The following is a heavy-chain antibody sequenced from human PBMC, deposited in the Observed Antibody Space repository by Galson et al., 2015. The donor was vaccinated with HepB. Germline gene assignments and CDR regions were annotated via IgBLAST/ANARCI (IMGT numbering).Heavy chain of an antibody. CDR3: AREGFWSGYYDTFDY. J-gene: IGHJ4*02. D-gene: IGHD3-3*01. V-gene: IGHV1-46*01. CDR2: INPSGGST. Sequence: SVKVSCKASGYTFTSYYMHWVRQAPGQGLEWMGIINPSGGSTSYAQKFQGRVTMTRDTSTSTVYMELSSLRSEDTAVYYCAREGFWSGYYDTFDYWGQGTLVTVSS. CDR1: GYTFTSYY.